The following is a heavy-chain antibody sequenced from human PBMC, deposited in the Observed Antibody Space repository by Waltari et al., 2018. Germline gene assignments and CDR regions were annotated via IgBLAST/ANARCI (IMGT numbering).Heavy chain of an antibody. Sequence: QVQLVQSGAEVKKPGASVTVSCKASGYTFTGYYIPWLRQAPGQGLAGMGLVEPTRGGTNHAQTCQGRGTMTRDTSTSTAYMELSRLRTDDPAVEYCAVASLAAAGVIDNWFDPWGQGTLVTVSS. CDR3: AVASLAAAGVIDNWFDP. D-gene: IGHD6-13*01. J-gene: IGHJ5*02. CDR1: GYTFTGYY. V-gene: IGHV1-2*06. CDR2: VEPTRGGT.